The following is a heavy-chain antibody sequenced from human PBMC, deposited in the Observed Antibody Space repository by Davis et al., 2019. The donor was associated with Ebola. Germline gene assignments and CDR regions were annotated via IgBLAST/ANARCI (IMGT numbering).Heavy chain of an antibody. CDR3: AYKAYGSLSNWFGP. J-gene: IGHJ5*02. Sequence: SGPTLVKPTQSLTLTCTFSGFSLSTTAVGVGWIRQPPGKALEWLATIYWDDDTRHSPSLKNRLTITKDTSKNQVVLTMTNVDPVDTATYYCAYKAYGSLSNWFGPWGQGTLVTVSS. V-gene: IGHV2-5*02. CDR2: IYWDDDT. CDR1: GFSLSTTAVG. D-gene: IGHD4-17*01.